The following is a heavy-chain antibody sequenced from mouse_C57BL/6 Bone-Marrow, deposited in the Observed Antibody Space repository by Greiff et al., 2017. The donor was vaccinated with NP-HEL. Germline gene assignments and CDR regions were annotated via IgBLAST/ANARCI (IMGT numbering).Heavy chain of an antibody. CDR1: GFTFSDYY. V-gene: IGHV5-12*01. CDR3: ARLWDDYAMDY. Sequence: EVQRVESGGGLVQPGGSLKLSCAASGFTFSDYYMYWVRQTPEKRLEWVAYISNGGGSTYYPDTVKGRFTISRDNAKNTLYLQMSRLKSEDTAMYYCARLWDDYAMDYWGQGTSVTVSS. J-gene: IGHJ4*01. D-gene: IGHD4-1*01. CDR2: ISNGGGST.